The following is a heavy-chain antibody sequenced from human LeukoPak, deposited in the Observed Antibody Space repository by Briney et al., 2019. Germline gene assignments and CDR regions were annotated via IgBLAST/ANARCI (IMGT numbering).Heavy chain of an antibody. J-gene: IGHJ4*02. CDR1: GFTFSSYA. D-gene: IGHD1-1*01. CDR3: AKGSLDLPASSFDS. CDR2: ISGSGGST. V-gene: IGHV3-23*01. Sequence: GGSLRLSCAASGFTFSSYAMSWVRQAPGKGLEWVSAISGSGGSTYYADSVKGRFTISRDNSKNTPYLQVNSLRAEDTALYYCAKGSLDLPASSFDSWGQGPLVTFSS.